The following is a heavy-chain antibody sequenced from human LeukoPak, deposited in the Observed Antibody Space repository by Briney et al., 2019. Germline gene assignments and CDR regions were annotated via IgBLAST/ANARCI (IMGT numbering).Heavy chain of an antibody. CDR2: ISGYNGNT. V-gene: IGHV1-18*01. CDR1: GYIFTNFG. J-gene: IGHJ4*02. D-gene: IGHD3-22*01. Sequence: ASVKVSCKASGYIFTNFGTSWVRQARGQGLEWMGWISGYNGNTKYVQKFQGRVTMTTDTSTSTAYMELRSLRSDDTAVYYCARDLTHRRNYDNSGYQIVPAFWGQGTLVTVSS. CDR3: ARDLTHRRNYDNSGYQIVPAF.